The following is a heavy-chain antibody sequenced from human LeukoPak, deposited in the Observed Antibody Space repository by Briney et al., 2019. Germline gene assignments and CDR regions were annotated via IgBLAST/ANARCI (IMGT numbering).Heavy chain of an antibody. V-gene: IGHV1-46*01. CDR3: ARRGWAVAGTWWFDP. CDR1: GYTFTSYY. D-gene: IGHD6-19*01. Sequence: ASVKVSCKASGYTFTSYYMRWVRQAPGQGLEWMGIINPSGGSTSYAQKFQGRVTMTRDTSTSTVYMELSSLRSEDTAVYYCARRGWAVAGTWWFDPWGQGTLVTVSS. CDR2: INPSGGST. J-gene: IGHJ5*02.